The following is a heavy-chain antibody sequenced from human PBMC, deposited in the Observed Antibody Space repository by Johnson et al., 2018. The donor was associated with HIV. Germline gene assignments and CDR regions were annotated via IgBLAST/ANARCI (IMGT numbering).Heavy chain of an antibody. Sequence: VQLVESGGGLVQPGGSLRLSCAASGFTFNTYWMNWVRQAPGKGLEWVANIKQDGSEKFYVDSVKGRFTISRDNAKSSLYLQMNSLRDGDTAAYYCARAIRTTGYHLDVFDVWGPGTVVTVSS. CDR2: IKQDGSEK. CDR1: GFTFNTYW. V-gene: IGHV3-7*05. D-gene: IGHD1-14*01. J-gene: IGHJ3*01. CDR3: ARAIRTTGYHLDVFDV.